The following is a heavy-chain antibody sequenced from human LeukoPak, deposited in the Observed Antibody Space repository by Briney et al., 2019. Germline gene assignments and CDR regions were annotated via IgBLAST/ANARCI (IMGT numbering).Heavy chain of an antibody. V-gene: IGHV1-46*01. D-gene: IGHD4-11*01. CDR2: INPSGGST. Sequence: ASVKVSCKASGYTFTSYYMHRVRQAPGQGLEWMGIINPSGGSTSYAQKFQGRVTMTRDTSTSTVYMELSSLRSEDTAVYYCARTTVHSISWGRYGMDVWGQGTTVTVSS. CDR3: ARTTVHSISWGRYGMDV. CDR1: GYTFTSYY. J-gene: IGHJ6*02.